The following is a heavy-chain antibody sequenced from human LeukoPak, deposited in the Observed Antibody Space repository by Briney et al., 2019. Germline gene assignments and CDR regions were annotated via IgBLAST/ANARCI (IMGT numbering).Heavy chain of an antibody. CDR3: ARGPAGYN. Sequence: GGSLRLSCAASASTLTSNHMSWDRQAPGEGREWVGVTYTGGSPAYPDSAKGRFTISRDNLKNTLYPQMNSLRAEDTAEYYCARGPAGYNWGQGTLVTFSS. D-gene: IGHD1-1*01. J-gene: IGHJ4*02. CDR1: ASTLTSNH. V-gene: IGHV3-53*01. CDR2: TYTGGSP.